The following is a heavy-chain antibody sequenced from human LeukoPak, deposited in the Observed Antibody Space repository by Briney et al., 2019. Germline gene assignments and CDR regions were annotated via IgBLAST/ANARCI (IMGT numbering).Heavy chain of an antibody. CDR3: ARSTVALATLWFDP. V-gene: IGHV4-59*08. CDR1: GGSISGYY. Sequence: PSETLSLTCNVSGGSISGYYWSWIRQPPGKGLEWVGYIHYTGSTRYRDSLKSRVTMSVDTSKNQFALKLTSVTAADAAVYYCARSTVALATLWFDPWGQGTLVTVSS. D-gene: IGHD2/OR15-2a*01. J-gene: IGHJ5*02. CDR2: IHYTGST.